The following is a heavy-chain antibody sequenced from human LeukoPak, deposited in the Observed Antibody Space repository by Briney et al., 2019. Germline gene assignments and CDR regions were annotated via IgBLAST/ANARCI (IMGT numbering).Heavy chain of an antibody. CDR2: ISYSGST. D-gene: IGHD5-24*01. CDR3: ASGMATITPFDY. V-gene: IGHV4-59*01. Sequence: SETLSLTCTVSGGSISSYYWSWIRQPPGKGLEWIGYISYSGSTNYNTSLKSRVTMSVDTSKNQFSLKLSSVTAADTAVYYCASGMATITPFDYWGQGTLVTVSS. J-gene: IGHJ4*02. CDR1: GGSISSYY.